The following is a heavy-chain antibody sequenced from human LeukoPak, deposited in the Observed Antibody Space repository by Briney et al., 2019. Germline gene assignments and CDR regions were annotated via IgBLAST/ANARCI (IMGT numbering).Heavy chain of an antibody. CDR1: GYTFINYG. CDR3: ARVPPSAHQLLSSDY. Sequence: ASVMVSCKASGYTFINYGISWMRQAPGQGLEWMAWISANNGETRYAQNLQGRVTMTTDTSTSTAYMELRSLRSDDTAVYYCARVPPSAHQLLSSDYWGQGTQVTVSS. CDR2: ISANNGET. V-gene: IGHV1-18*04. J-gene: IGHJ4*02. D-gene: IGHD2-2*01.